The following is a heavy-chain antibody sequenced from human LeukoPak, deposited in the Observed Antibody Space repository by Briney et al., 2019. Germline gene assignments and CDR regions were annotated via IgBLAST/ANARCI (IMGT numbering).Heavy chain of an antibody. CDR1: GFTFSGCA. CDR3: AKADTGGNYFDH. D-gene: IGHD1-26*01. J-gene: IGHJ4*02. CDR2: IDVGGGNT. V-gene: IGHV3-23*01. Sequence: GGSLRLSCVASGFTFSGCAMSWVRQAPGKGLEWVSAIDVGGGNTYYADSVKGRFTFSRDNFKNTLHLQMNSLRAEDTAVYYCAKADTGGNYFDHWGQGTLVTVSS.